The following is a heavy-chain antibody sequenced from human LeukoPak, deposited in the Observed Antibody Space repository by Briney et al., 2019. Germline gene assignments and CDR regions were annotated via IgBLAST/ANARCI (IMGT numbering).Heavy chain of an antibody. CDR3: ARELGVAGN. Sequence: GSLRLSLTAFGFTLGGYAMSWFRQAPGKGLEWVGFIRSKAYGGTTEYAASVKGRFTISRDDSKSIAYLQMNSLRTEDTAVYYCARELGVAGNWGQGTLVTVSS. CDR2: IRSKAYGGTT. J-gene: IGHJ4*02. D-gene: IGHD6-19*01. CDR1: GFTLGGYA. V-gene: IGHV3-49*03.